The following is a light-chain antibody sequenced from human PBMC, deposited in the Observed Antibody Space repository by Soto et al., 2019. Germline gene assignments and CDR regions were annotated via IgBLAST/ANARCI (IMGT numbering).Light chain of an antibody. V-gene: IGLV7-46*01. CDR2: DTD. Sequence: VVTQEPSLTVSPGGTVTLTCGSSTGPVTSGHYPYWFQQKPGQAPRTLIYDTDNRHSWTPARFSGSLLGGKAALTLSGAQPEDEAEYYCLLSYNGPYVFGAGTKLTVL. J-gene: IGLJ1*01. CDR3: LLSYNGPYV. CDR1: TGPVTSGHY.